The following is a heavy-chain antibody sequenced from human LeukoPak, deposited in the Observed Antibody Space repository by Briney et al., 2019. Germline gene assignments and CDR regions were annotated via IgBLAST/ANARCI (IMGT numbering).Heavy chain of an antibody. CDR1: GGSISSYY. D-gene: IGHD5-24*01. J-gene: IGHJ3*02. CDR2: IYYSGST. V-gene: IGHV4-59*01. CDR3: ARDREAEMATITGYDAFDI. Sequence: SETLSLTCTVSGGSISSYYWSWIRQPPGKGLEWIGYIYYSGSTNYNPSPKSRVTISVDTSNNQFSLKLSSVTAADTAVYYCARDREAEMATITGYDAFDIWGQGTMVTVSS.